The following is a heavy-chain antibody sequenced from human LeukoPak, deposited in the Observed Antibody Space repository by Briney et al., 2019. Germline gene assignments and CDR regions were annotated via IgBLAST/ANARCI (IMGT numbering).Heavy chain of an antibody. CDR2: ISAYNGNT. J-gene: IGHJ4*02. Sequence: GASVKVSCKASGYTLANYYMHWVRQAPGQGLEWMGWISAYNGNTNYAQKLQGRVTMTTDTSTSTAYMELSSLRSEDTAVYYCASSEVVVAATNTFDYWGQGTLVTVSS. D-gene: IGHD2-15*01. CDR1: GYTLANYY. CDR3: ASSEVVVAATNTFDY. V-gene: IGHV1-18*04.